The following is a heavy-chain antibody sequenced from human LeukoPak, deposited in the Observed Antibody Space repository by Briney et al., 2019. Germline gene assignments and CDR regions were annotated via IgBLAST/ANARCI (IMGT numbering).Heavy chain of an antibody. CDR2: INQDGSET. Sequence: PGGSLRLSCAASGFTFSSYWMSWVRQAPGKGLEWVANINQDGSETYYVDSVKGRFTISRDNAKNSLFLQMNSLRAEDAAVYYCARSMYYSLSWYGYWGQGTLVTVSS. D-gene: IGHD6-13*01. CDR1: GFTFSSYW. CDR3: ARSMYYSLSWYGY. J-gene: IGHJ4*02. V-gene: IGHV3-7*01.